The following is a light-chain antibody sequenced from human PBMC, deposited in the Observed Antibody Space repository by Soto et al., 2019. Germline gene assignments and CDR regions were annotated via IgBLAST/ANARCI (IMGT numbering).Light chain of an antibody. CDR3: QQYSSPPSLT. J-gene: IGKJ4*01. Sequence: EIVLTQSPGTLSLSPGERDTLSCRASQSVSGSYLAWYQQKPGQAPRLLINGASSSATGIPDRFSGSGSGTDFTLPISRLEPEDVAVYYCQQYSSPPSLTFGGGTKVEIQ. CDR1: QSVSGSY. V-gene: IGKV3-20*01. CDR2: GAS.